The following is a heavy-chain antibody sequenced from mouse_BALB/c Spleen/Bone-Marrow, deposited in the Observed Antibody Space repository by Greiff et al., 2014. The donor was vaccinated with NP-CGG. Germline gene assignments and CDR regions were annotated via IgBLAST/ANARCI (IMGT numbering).Heavy chain of an antibody. V-gene: IGHV5-17*02. D-gene: IGHD1-1*01. CDR1: GFTFSSFG. Sequence: DVHLVESGGGLVQPGGSRKLSCAASGFTFSSFGMHWVRQAPEKGLEWVAYISSGSSTIYYADTVKGRFTISRDNPKNTLFLQMTSLRSGDTAMYYCARLRRYYGYFDYWGQGTTLTVSS. CDR2: ISSGSSTI. J-gene: IGHJ2*01. CDR3: ARLRRYYGYFDY.